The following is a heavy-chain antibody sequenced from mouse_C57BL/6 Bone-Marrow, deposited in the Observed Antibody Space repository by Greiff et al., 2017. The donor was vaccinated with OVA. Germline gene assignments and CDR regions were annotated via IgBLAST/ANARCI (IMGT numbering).Heavy chain of an antibody. CDR2: IDPSDSET. CDR3: ATNYYGSSSYWYFDV. Sequence: QVQLQQPGAELVRPGSSVKLSCKASGYTFTSYWMHWVKQRPIQGLEWIGNIDPSDSETHYNQKFKDKATLTVDKSSSTAYMQLSSLTSEDSAVYYCATNYYGSSSYWYFDVWGTGTTVTVSS. CDR1: GYTFTSYW. V-gene: IGHV1-52*01. J-gene: IGHJ1*03. D-gene: IGHD1-1*01.